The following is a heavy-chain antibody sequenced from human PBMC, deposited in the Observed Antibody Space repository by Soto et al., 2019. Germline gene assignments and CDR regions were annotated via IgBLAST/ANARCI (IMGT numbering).Heavy chain of an antibody. CDR2: IYYSGST. J-gene: IGHJ4*02. Sequence: PSETLSLTCDVYGGSFSGYIWTWIRQTPGKGLQWIGYIYYSGSTNYNPSLKSRVTISVDTSKNQFSLKLSSVTAADTAVYYCARSAGRYWGQGTLVTVSS. CDR1: GGSFSGYI. D-gene: IGHD2-15*01. CDR3: ARSAGRY. V-gene: IGHV4-59*01.